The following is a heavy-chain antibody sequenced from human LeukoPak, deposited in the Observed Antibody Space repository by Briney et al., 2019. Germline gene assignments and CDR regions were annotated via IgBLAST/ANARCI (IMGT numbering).Heavy chain of an antibody. CDR1: GFTFSSYE. D-gene: IGHD1-14*01. V-gene: IGHV3-48*03. J-gene: IGHJ6*02. Sequence: PGGSLRLSCAASGFTFSSYEMNWVRQAPGKGLEWVAYISESGSNIYYVGSVKGRFTIARDNAKYSLYLQMNSLRAEDTAAYYCARDRYLYYGLDVWGQGTTVTVSS. CDR3: ARDRYLYYGLDV. CDR2: ISESGSNI.